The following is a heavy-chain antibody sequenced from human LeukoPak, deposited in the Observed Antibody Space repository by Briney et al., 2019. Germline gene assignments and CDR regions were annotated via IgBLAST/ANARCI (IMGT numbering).Heavy chain of an antibody. CDR2: INPNSGGT. J-gene: IGHJ4*02. CDR1: GYTFTSYY. Sequence: ASVKVSCKASGYTFTSYYMHWVRQAPGQGLEWMGWINPNSGGTNYAQKFQGRVTMTRDTSISTAYMELSRLRSDDTAVYYCARDRRIVVVPAAMGYWGQGTLVTVSS. D-gene: IGHD2-2*01. V-gene: IGHV1-2*02. CDR3: ARDRRIVVVPAAMGY.